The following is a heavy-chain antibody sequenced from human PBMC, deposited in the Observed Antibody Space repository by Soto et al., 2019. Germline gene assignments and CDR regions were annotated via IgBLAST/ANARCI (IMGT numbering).Heavy chain of an antibody. V-gene: IGHV1-2*04. J-gene: IGHJ6*02. CDR2: INPNSGGT. D-gene: IGHD6-6*01. Sequence: ASVKVSCKASGYTFTGYYMHWVRQAPGQGLEWMGWINPNSGGTNYAQKFQGWVTMTRDTSISTAYMELSRLRSDDTAVYYCARSTPQSYSSSTGYCYYGMDVWGQGTTVTVSS. CDR1: GYTFTGYY. CDR3: ARSTPQSYSSSTGYCYYGMDV.